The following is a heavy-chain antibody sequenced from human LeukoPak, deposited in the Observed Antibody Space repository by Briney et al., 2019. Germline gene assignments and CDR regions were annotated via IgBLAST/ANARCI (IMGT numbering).Heavy chain of an antibody. J-gene: IGHJ4*02. CDR1: GFAFRYYA. D-gene: IGHD1-26*01. V-gene: IGHV3-23*01. CDR3: ARDGVSYYGLDY. CDR2: ISGSGSST. Sequence: GGSLRLSCAASGFAFRYYAMSWVRQAPGKGLEWVSAISGSGSSTYYADSVKGRFTISRDNSKNTLYLQMNSLRAEDTAVYYCARDGVSYYGLDYWGQGTLVTVSS.